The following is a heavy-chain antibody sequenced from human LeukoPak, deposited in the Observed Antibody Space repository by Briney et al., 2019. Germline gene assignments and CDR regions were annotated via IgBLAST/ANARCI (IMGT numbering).Heavy chain of an antibody. CDR3: AKGQTGEGYFDY. CDR1: GFTFSSYA. Sequence: GGSLRLSCAASGFTFSSYAMSWARQAPGKGLEWVSAISGSGGSTYYADSVKGRFTISRDNSKNTLYLQMNSLRAEDTAVYYCAKGQTGEGYFDYWGQGTLVTVSS. J-gene: IGHJ4*02. CDR2: ISGSGGST. D-gene: IGHD7-27*01. V-gene: IGHV3-23*01.